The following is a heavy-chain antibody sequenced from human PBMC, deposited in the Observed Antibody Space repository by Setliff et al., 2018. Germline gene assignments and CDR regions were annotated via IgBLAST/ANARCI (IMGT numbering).Heavy chain of an antibody. J-gene: IGHJ4*02. D-gene: IGHD3-10*01. Sequence: SETLSLTCAVYGGSFSGYYWSWIRQPPGKGLEWIGEINHSGSTNYNPSLKSRVTISVDTSKNQFSLKLSSVTAADTAVYYCARGLRITMVRGANRGVDCWGQGTLVTVSS. CDR3: ARGLRITMVRGANRGVDC. CDR1: GGSFSGYY. CDR2: INHSGST. V-gene: IGHV4-34*01.